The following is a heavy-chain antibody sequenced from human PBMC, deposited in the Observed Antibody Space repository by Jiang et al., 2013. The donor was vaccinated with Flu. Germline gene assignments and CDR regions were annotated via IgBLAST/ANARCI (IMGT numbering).Heavy chain of an antibody. Sequence: VQLLESGGGVVQPGRSLRLSCAASGFTFSSYAMHWVRQAPGKGLEWVAVISYDGSNKYYADSVKGRFTISRDNSKNTLYLQMNSLRAEDTAVYYCARRGQQLAPLXYYYYYYMDVWGKGTTVTVSS. D-gene: IGHD6-13*01. V-gene: IGHV3-30-3*01. CDR1: GFTFSSYA. CDR3: ARRGQQLAPLXYYYYYYMDV. CDR2: ISYDGSNK. J-gene: IGHJ6*03.